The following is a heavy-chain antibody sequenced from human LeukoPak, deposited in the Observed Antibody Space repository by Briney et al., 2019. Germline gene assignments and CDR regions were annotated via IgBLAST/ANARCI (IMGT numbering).Heavy chain of an antibody. CDR1: GYTFTDYY. V-gene: IGHV1-2*02. Sequence: GASVKVSCKASGYTFTDYYMHWVRQAPGQGLEWMGWINPNGGATEYAQRFRGRVTMTRDTSIRTAYLDLSRLTSDDTAVYYCARDIPNSGYDGGYWGQGTLVTVSS. CDR3: ARDIPNSGYDGGY. J-gene: IGHJ4*02. CDR2: INPNGGAT. D-gene: IGHD5-12*01.